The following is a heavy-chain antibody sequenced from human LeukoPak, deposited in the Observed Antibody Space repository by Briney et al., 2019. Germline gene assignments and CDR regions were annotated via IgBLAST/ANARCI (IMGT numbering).Heavy chain of an antibody. CDR2: INAKSGGT. CDR3: AKNLFDWLRNYYYYSMDV. V-gene: IGHV1-2*02. Sequence: ASVKLSCKASGYTFTGYYMHWVRQAPGQGLEWMGWINAKSGGTNYVQKFQGRVTMTRETSIRTAYMELSRLRSDDTAVYYCAKNLFDWLRNYYYYSMDVWGKGTTVTISS. CDR1: GYTFTGYY. D-gene: IGHD3-9*01. J-gene: IGHJ6*03.